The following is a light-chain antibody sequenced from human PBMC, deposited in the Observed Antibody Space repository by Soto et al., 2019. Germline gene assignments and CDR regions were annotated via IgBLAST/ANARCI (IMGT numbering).Light chain of an antibody. CDR3: QQYCVSPGFT. V-gene: IGKV3-20*01. Sequence: EIVLTQSPGTLSVSPGERATLSCRASQSVDSGSLAWYQQKPGQAPRLLIFATSSRSTGIPDMFSGSESGTRFTLTISRLEPEDFAVYYCQQYCVSPGFTFGPGTRVDIK. J-gene: IGKJ3*01. CDR1: QSVDSGS. CDR2: ATS.